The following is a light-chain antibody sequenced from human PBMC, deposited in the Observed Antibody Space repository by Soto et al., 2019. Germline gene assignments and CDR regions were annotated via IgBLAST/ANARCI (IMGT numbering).Light chain of an antibody. Sequence: QSVLTQPASVSGSPGQSITISCTGTSSDVGAYNYVSWYQQHAGKAPKLMIYEVSNRPLGVSDRFSGSKSGNTASLTVSGLQAEDEAYYYCSAYTSSSAIIFGGGTKLTVL. V-gene: IGLV2-14*01. CDR1: SSDVGAYNY. CDR2: EVS. J-gene: IGLJ2*01. CDR3: SAYTSSSAII.